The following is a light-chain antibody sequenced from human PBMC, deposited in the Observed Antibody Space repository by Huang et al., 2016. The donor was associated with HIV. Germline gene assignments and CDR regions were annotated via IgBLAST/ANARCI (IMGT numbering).Light chain of an antibody. CDR1: QSVSSN. J-gene: IGKJ1*01. Sequence: EIVMTQSPGTLSLSPGERATLSYRPSQSVSSNLAWYQHKPGQAPRLLIYGASTRATGVPARFSGSGSGTEFTLTISSLQSDDFVVYYCQQYQDWPRTFGQGTKVEIK. V-gene: IGKV3-15*01. CDR3: QQYQDWPRT. CDR2: GAS.